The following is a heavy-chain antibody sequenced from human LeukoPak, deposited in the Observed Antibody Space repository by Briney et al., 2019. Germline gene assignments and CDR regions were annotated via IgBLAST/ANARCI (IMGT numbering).Heavy chain of an antibody. CDR1: GFTFSSYG. D-gene: IGHD5-12*01. Sequence: PGRSLRLSCAASGFTFSSYGMHWVRQAPGKGLEWVAFIRYDGSYKFYADSVKGRFSISRDNSENTLYLQMNSLRAEDTAVYYCAKLGYSAYDLPQYYYYMDVWGKGTTVTISS. CDR2: IRYDGSYK. V-gene: IGHV3-30*02. J-gene: IGHJ6*03. CDR3: AKLGYSAYDLPQYYYYMDV.